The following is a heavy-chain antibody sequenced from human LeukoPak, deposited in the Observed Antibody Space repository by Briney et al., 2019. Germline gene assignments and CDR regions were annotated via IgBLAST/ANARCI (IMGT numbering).Heavy chain of an antibody. CDR3: ARDQYYYDSSGYYYYFDY. Sequence: PSETLSLTCTVSGYSISSGYYWAWIRQPAGKGLEWIGRIYTSGSTNYNPSLKSRVTMSVDTSKNQFSLKLSSVTAADTAVYYCARDQYYYDSSGYYYYFDYWGQGTLVTVSS. D-gene: IGHD3-22*01. CDR2: IYTSGST. J-gene: IGHJ4*02. CDR1: GYSISSGYY. V-gene: IGHV4-4*07.